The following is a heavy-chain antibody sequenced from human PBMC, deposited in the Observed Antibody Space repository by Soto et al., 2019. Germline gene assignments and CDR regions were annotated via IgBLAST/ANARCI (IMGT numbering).Heavy chain of an antibody. CDR2: IYWDDDK. J-gene: IGHJ4*02. Sequence: QITLKESGPTLVKPTQTLTLTCTFSGFSLTTDAVGVGWIRQPPGKALEWLALIYWDDDKRYSPGQKSRLTITKDASTNQVVLTLTNMDPADTATYYSAHVYWVAAGIRYYFDYWGQGTLVTVSS. V-gene: IGHV2-5*02. CDR3: AHVYWVAAGIRYYFDY. CDR1: GFSLTTDAVG. D-gene: IGHD1-1*01.